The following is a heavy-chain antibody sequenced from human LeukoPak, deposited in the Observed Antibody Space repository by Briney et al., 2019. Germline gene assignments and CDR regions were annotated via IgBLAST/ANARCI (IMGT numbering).Heavy chain of an antibody. D-gene: IGHD2-2*01. J-gene: IGHJ6*02. CDR1: GGSISSSSYY. CDR2: IYYSGST. Sequence: PSETLSLTCTVSGGSISSSSYYWGWIRQPPGKGLEWIGSIYYSGSTYYNPSLKSRVTISVDTPKNQFSLKLSSVTAADTAVYYCASRADCSSTSCPYYYYYYGMDVWGQGTTVTVSS. CDR3: ASRADCSSTSCPYYYYYYGMDV. V-gene: IGHV4-39*01.